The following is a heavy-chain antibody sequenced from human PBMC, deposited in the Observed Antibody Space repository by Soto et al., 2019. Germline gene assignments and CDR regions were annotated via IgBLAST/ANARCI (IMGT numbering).Heavy chain of an antibody. J-gene: IGHJ6*02. V-gene: IGHV3-48*02. CDR1: GVTCISYT. CDR2: ISSSSSTI. Sequence: PGGSLRHSCAACGVTCISYTMNWVRQAPWKGPEWVSYISSSSSTIYYADSVKGRFTISRDNAKNSLYLQMNSLRDEDTAVYYCARQPSGYSGYGGYYYGMDVWCQGTTVTVSS. D-gene: IGHD5-12*01. CDR3: ARQPSGYSGYGGYYYGMDV.